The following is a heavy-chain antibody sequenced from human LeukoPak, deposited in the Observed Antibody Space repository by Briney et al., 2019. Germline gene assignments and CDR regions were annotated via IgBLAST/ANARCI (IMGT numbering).Heavy chain of an antibody. CDR2: INWNGGST. V-gene: IGHV3-20*04. CDR3: ARDRPAAYYDFWSGPFPAVNWFDP. J-gene: IGHJ5*02. Sequence: PGGSLRLSCAASGFTFDDYGMSWVRQAPGKGLEWVSGINWNGGSTGYADSVKGRFTISRDNAKNSLYLRMNSLRAEDTALYYCARDRPAAYYDFWSGPFPAVNWFDPWGQGTLVTVSS. D-gene: IGHD3-3*01. CDR1: GFTFDDYG.